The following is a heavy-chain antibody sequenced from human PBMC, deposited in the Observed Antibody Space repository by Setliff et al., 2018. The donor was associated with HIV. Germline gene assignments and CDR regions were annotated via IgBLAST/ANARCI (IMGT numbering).Heavy chain of an antibody. CDR1: GGSISGYH. CDR3: AGGGGYDFADSSFDF. CDR2: IYTSRGT. V-gene: IGHV4-4*09. D-gene: IGHD5-12*01. J-gene: IGHJ4*02. Sequence: PSETLSLTCTVSGGSISGYHWNWLRQTPGKGLEWIGYIYTSRGTNYNHSLRTRVIISVDTSNQFSLKVNSLTAADTAIYYCAGGGGYDFADSSFDFWGQGTLVTVSS.